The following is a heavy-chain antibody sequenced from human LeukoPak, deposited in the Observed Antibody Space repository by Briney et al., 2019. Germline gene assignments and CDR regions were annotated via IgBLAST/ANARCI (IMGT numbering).Heavy chain of an antibody. J-gene: IGHJ4*02. V-gene: IGHV3-30*02. Sequence: PGGSLRLSCAASGFTFSSYGMHWVRQAPGKGLEWVAFIRYDGSNKYYADSVKGRFTISRDNSKNTLYLQMNSLRAEDTAVYYCAKDLFSHGSGSYYPFDYWGQGTLVTVSS. CDR3: AKDLFSHGSGSYYPFDY. CDR1: GFTFSSYG. D-gene: IGHD3-10*01. CDR2: IRYDGSNK.